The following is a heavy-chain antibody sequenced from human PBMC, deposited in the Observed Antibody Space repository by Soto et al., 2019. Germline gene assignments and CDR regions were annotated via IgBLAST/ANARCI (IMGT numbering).Heavy chain of an antibody. D-gene: IGHD3-10*01. Sequence: QVQLVESGGGVVQPGRSLRLSCAASGFTFSSYGMHWVRQAPGKGPEWVAVIWYDGSNKYYADSVKGRFTISRDNSKNTLYLQMNSLRAEDTAVYYCASLYGSGSDYYYYGMDVWGQGTTVTVSS. V-gene: IGHV3-33*01. J-gene: IGHJ6*02. CDR1: GFTFSSYG. CDR3: ASLYGSGSDYYYYGMDV. CDR2: IWYDGSNK.